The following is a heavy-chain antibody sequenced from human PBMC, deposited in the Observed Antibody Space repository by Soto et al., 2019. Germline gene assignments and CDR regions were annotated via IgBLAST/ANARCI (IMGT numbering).Heavy chain of an antibody. Sequence: EVQLVESGGGLVKPGGSLRLSCAASGFSFSDYSMNWVRQAPGKGLEWVSSISGSTSYIYYADSLKGRFTVSRDNAEKSLYVQMNSLRAEDTAVYHCARDGPFCSGTGCRDYYHYMDFWGKGTTVIVSS. V-gene: IGHV3-21*01. CDR2: ISGSTSYI. J-gene: IGHJ6*03. CDR3: ARDGPFCSGTGCRDYYHYMDF. CDR1: GFSFSDYS. D-gene: IGHD2-2*01.